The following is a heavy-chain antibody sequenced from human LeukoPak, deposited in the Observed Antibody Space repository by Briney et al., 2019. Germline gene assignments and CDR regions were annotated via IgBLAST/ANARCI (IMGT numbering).Heavy chain of an antibody. J-gene: IGHJ6*02. CDR1: GDSVSSNSAA. V-gene: IGHV6-1*01. D-gene: IGHD6-19*01. CDR3: ARDRLGIAVAGTFSRYYYYGMDV. CDR2: TYYRSKWYN. Sequence: SQTLSLTCAISGDSVSSNSAAWNWIRQSPSRGLEWLGRTYYRSKWYNDYAVSVKSRITINPDTSKNQFSLQLNSVTPEDTAVYYCARDRLGIAVAGTFSRYYYYGMDVWGQGTMVTVSS.